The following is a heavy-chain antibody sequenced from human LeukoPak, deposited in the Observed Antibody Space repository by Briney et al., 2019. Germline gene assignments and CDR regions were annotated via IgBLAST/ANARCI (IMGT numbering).Heavy chain of an antibody. D-gene: IGHD4-23*01. CDR2: MYTDGST. Sequence: SQTLPLTCTVSSGSISSDNHYWRWIRQPAGKGLEWIGRMYTDGSTNYNPSLKSRVTISVDMSKNQFSLKLNSVTAADTAVYYCARDRRGGKPYYFDNWGQGALVIVSS. CDR3: ARDRRGGKPYYFDN. CDR1: SGSISSDNHY. V-gene: IGHV4-61*02. J-gene: IGHJ4*02.